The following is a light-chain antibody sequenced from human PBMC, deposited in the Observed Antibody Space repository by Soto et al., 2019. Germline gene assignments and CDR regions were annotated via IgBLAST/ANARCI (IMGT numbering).Light chain of an antibody. CDR1: QNVDSNY. CDR3: QQYGSLSWT. Sequence: EIVLTQSPGTLSLSPVERATLSFRASQNVDSNYLAWYQQKPGQAPRIIIFGASGRATGIPDRFSGSGSGTDFTLTISRLEPEDFAVYYCQQYGSLSWTFGQGTKVDIK. J-gene: IGKJ1*01. V-gene: IGKV3-20*01. CDR2: GAS.